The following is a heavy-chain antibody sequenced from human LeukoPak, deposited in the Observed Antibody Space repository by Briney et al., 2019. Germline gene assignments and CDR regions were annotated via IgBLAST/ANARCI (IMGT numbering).Heavy chain of an antibody. CDR3: ARDASWTDYDSSGYYSGLFDY. CDR2: ISYDGSNK. D-gene: IGHD3-22*01. J-gene: IGHJ4*02. Sequence: GGSLRLSCAASGFTFSSYAMHWVRQAPGKGLEWVAVISYDGSNKYYADSVKGRFTISRDNSKNTLYLQMNSLRAEDTAVYYCARDASWTDYDSSGYYSGLFDYWGQGTLVTVSS. V-gene: IGHV3-30-3*01. CDR1: GFTFSSYA.